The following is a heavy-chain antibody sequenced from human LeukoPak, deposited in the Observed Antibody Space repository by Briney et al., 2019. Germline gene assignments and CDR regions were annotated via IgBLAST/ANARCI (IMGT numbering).Heavy chain of an antibody. CDR2: IRHDGSNK. D-gene: IGHD2-21*01. Sequence: GGSLRLSCAASGFTFSSYGMHWVRQAPGKGLEWVAFIRHDGSNKYYADSVKGRFTISRDNSKNTLYLQMNSLRAEDAAVYFCAKAPVTSCRGAYCYPFDSWGQGTLVTVSS. V-gene: IGHV3-30*02. J-gene: IGHJ4*02. CDR3: AKAPVTSCRGAYCYPFDS. CDR1: GFTFSSYG.